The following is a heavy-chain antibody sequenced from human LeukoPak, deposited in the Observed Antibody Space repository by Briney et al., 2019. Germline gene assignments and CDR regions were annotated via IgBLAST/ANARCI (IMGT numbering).Heavy chain of an antibody. CDR2: IYYSGST. Sequence: PSETLSLTCTVSGGSISSYYWSWIRQPPGKGLEWIGYIYYSGSTNYNPSLKSRVTISVDTSKNQFSLKLGSVTAADTAVYYCATLRGGGSYYFDYWGQGTLVTVSS. J-gene: IGHJ4*02. CDR1: GGSISSYY. V-gene: IGHV4-59*08. D-gene: IGHD1-26*01. CDR3: ATLRGGGSYYFDY.